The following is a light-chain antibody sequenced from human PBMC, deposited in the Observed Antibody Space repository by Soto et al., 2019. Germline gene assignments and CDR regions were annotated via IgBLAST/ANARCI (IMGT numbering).Light chain of an antibody. Sequence: ETGLTQSPAPLYLSPGERATLSCRAIQNVVIYFAWYQQKHVQTPRLLIYDASNRATGVPPMFSGSGSGTDFTLTISSLEPEDFALYYCQQRRNWSPLTCGQGTRMEIK. J-gene: IGKJ5*01. CDR1: QNVVIY. CDR2: DAS. V-gene: IGKV3-11*01. CDR3: QQRRNWSPLT.